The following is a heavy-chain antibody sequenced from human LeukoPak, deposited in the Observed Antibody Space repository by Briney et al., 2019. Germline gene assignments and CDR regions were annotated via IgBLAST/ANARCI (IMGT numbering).Heavy chain of an antibody. CDR1: GYSFTSYW. D-gene: IGHD2-15*01. J-gene: IGHJ6*02. Sequence: GEALKISFQGSGYSFTSYWIAWGRPMPGKGVEWMGIIYPGDSDIRYSPSFQGQVTISADKSISTAYLQWNSLKASDTAMYYCARVDCSGGSCYSWFGFYHYGLDVWGQGTTVTVSS. V-gene: IGHV5-51*01. CDR2: IYPGDSDI. CDR3: ARVDCSGGSCYSWFGFYHYGLDV.